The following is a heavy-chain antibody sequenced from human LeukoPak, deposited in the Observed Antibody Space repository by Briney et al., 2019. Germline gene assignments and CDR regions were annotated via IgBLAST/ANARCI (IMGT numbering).Heavy chain of an antibody. CDR3: ARGRVTRSGYDFWSGYYSACAFDI. CDR1: GGSFSGYY. CDR2: KNYRGST. D-gene: IGHD3-3*01. Sequence: KPSETPSLPCAVYGGSFSGYYWGRIRPPPGKGVGGVWGKNYRGSTHYNPSLKSRVTISVDTSKNQFSLKLSSVTAADTALYYCARGRVTRSGYDFWSGYYSACAFDIWGQGTMVTVSS. J-gene: IGHJ3*02. V-gene: IGHV4-34*01.